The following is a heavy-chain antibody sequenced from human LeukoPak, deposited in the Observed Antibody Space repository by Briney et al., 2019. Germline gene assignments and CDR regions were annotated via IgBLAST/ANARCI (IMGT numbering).Heavy chain of an antibody. Sequence: GASVKVSCKASGGTFSSYAISWVRQAPGQGLEWMGGIIPIFGTANYAQKFQGRVTITADESTSTAYMELSSLRSEDTAVYYCATIRAAVAGDYFDYWGQGTLVTVSS. CDR3: ATIRAAVAGDYFDY. D-gene: IGHD6-19*01. CDR1: GGTFSSYA. J-gene: IGHJ4*02. V-gene: IGHV1-69*01. CDR2: IIPIFGTA.